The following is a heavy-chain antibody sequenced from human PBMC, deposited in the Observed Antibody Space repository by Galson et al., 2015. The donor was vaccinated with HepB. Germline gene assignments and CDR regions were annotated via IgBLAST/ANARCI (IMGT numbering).Heavy chain of an antibody. CDR1: GFTFSSYG. V-gene: IGHV3-33*01. J-gene: IGHJ4*02. D-gene: IGHD1-26*01. CDR2: IWYDGSNK. CDR3: AIDGSGGSAEFDY. Sequence: SLRLSCAASGFTFSSYGMHWVRQAPGKGLEWVAVIWYDGSNKYYAASVKGRFTISRDNSKNTLYLQINSVGAEDTTVYYCAIDGSGGSAEFDYWCQGTLVTVSS.